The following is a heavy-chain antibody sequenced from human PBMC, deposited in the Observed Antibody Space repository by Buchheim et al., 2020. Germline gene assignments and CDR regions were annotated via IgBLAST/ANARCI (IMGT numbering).Heavy chain of an antibody. Sequence: QVQLQESGPGLVKPSETLSLTCTVFGGSISSYYWSWIRQPPGKGLEWIGYIYYSGSTHYNPSLKSRVTISVDTSKNQFSLKLSSVTAADTAVYYCARGQYDFWSRYYEGYFDYWGQGTL. J-gene: IGHJ4*02. D-gene: IGHD3-3*01. CDR2: IYYSGST. CDR3: ARGQYDFWSRYYEGYFDY. V-gene: IGHV4-59*01. CDR1: GGSISSYY.